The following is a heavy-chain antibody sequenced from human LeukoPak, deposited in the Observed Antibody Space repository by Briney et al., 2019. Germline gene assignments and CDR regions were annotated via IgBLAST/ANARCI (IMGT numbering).Heavy chain of an antibody. CDR3: ARTLVGRGDDYYYYYMDV. Sequence: SVKVSCKASGGTFSSYAISWVRQAPGQGLEWMGGIIPIFGTANYAQKFQGRVTITTDESMSTAYMELSSLRSEDTAVYYCARTLVGRGDDYYYYYMDVWGNGTTATVSS. D-gene: IGHD2-21*02. J-gene: IGHJ6*03. CDR1: GGTFSSYA. CDR2: IIPIFGTA. V-gene: IGHV1-69*05.